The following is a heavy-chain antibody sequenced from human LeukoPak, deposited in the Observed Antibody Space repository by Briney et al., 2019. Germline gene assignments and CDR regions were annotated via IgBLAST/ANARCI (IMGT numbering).Heavy chain of an antibody. D-gene: IGHD6-13*01. CDR2: IRYDGSNK. Sequence: GGSLRLSCAASGFTFSSYGMHWVRQAPGKGLEWVAFIRYDGSNKYYADSVKGRFTISRDNSKNTLYLQMNSLRAEDTAVYYCAKDPQGIAAAGPDYWGQGTLVTVSS. CDR1: GFTFSSYG. J-gene: IGHJ4*02. CDR3: AKDPQGIAAAGPDY. V-gene: IGHV3-30*02.